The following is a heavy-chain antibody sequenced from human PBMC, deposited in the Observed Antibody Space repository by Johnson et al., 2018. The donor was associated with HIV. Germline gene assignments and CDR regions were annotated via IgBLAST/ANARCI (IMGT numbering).Heavy chain of an antibody. V-gene: IGHV3-30-3*01. D-gene: IGHD2-15*01. CDR2: ISYDGGDT. J-gene: IGHJ3*02. CDR1: GFTFSSYA. CDR3: ARRGGYCSGNICPHVFDI. Sequence: VQLVESGGGVVLPGGSLRLSCAASGFTFSSYAMHWVRQAPGKGLEWLAIISYDGGDTWYADSVKGRFTISRDNSKNTLYLQMNSLRAEDTAVYYCARRGGYCSGNICPHVFDIWGQGTRVTVSS.